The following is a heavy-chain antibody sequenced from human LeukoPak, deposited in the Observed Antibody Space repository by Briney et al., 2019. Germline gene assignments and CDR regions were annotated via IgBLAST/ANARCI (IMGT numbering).Heavy chain of an antibody. CDR3: ARGGRERYSNGWTDAFDI. J-gene: IGHJ3*02. CDR2: ISAYNSAYNGNT. V-gene: IGHV1-18*01. CDR1: GYTFINYG. Sequence: ASVKVSCKASGYTFINYGITWVRQAPGQGLEWMGWISAYNSAYNGNTHYAQKLQGRVTMTTDTSTNTGYMELRSLRSDDTAVYYCARGGRERYSNGWTDAFDIWGQGTMVTVSS. D-gene: IGHD6-19*01.